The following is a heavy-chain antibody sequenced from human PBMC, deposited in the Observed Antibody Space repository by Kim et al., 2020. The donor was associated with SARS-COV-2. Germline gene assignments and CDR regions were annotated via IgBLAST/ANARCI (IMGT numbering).Heavy chain of an antibody. J-gene: IGHJ4*02. D-gene: IGHD2-21*02. CDR1: GASITSTSYH. CDR2: IYYTWTT. Sequence: SETLSLTCTVSGASITSTSYHWGWIRQPPGKGLEWIAGIYYTWTTYDNPSLKSRVTISVDTSKNKFSLKVSSVIAADTAVYYCARGSVATGIRVFDYWGQGTLVTVSS. V-gene: IGHV4-39*01. CDR3: ARGSVATGIRVFDY.